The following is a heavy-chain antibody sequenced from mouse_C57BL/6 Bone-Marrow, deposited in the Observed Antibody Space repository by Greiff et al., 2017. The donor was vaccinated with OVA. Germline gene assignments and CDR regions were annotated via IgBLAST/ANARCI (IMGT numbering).Heavy chain of an antibody. J-gene: IGHJ4*01. D-gene: IGHD4-1*01. Sequence: EVQVVESGGGLVQSGRSLRLSCATSGFTFSDFYMEWVRQAPGKGLEWIAASRNKANDYTTEYSASVKGRFIVSRDTSQSILYLQMNALRAEDTAIYYCARDADWDDAMDYWGQGTSVTVSS. V-gene: IGHV7-1*01. CDR1: GFTFSDFY. CDR3: ARDADWDDAMDY. CDR2: SRNKANDYTT.